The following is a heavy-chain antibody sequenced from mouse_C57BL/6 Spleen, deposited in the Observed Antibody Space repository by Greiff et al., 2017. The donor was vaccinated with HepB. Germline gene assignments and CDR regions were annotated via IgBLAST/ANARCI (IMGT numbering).Heavy chain of an antibody. J-gene: IGHJ4*01. Sequence: VQLQQSGPGLVKPSQSLSLTCSVTGYSITSGYYWNWIRQFPGNKLEWMGYISYDGSNNYNPSLKNRISITRDTSKNQFFLKLNSVTTEDTATYYCARTMDYLGQGTSVTVSS. V-gene: IGHV3-6*01. CDR1: GYSITSGYY. CDR3: ARTMDY. CDR2: ISYDGSN.